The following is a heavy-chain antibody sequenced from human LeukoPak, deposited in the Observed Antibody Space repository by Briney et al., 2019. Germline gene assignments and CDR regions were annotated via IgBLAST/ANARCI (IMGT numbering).Heavy chain of an antibody. Sequence: GGSLRLSCAASGFTFTSYWMSWVRQAPGKGLEWVANIKQDGSEKYYVDSVKGRFTISRDNAKNSLYLQMNSLRAEDTAVYYCARDSVHGYYDSNGYSALFDYWGQGTLVTVSS. D-gene: IGHD3-22*01. CDR2: IKQDGSEK. J-gene: IGHJ4*02. CDR3: ARDSVHGYYDSNGYSALFDY. V-gene: IGHV3-7*01. CDR1: GFTFTSYW.